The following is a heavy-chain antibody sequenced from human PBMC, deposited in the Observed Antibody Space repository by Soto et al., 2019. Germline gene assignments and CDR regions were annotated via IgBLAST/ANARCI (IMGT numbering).Heavy chain of an antibody. V-gene: IGHV4-30-2*01. Sequence: SETLSLTCAVSGGSISSGGYSWSWIRQPPGKGLEWIGYMYHSGSTYYNPSLKSRVTISIDRSKNQFSLKLSSVTAADTAVYYCARDKQWLIPNYYYYYGMDVWGQGTTVTVSS. CDR2: MYHSGST. D-gene: IGHD6-19*01. J-gene: IGHJ6*02. CDR3: ARDKQWLIPNYYYYYGMDV. CDR1: GGSISSGGYS.